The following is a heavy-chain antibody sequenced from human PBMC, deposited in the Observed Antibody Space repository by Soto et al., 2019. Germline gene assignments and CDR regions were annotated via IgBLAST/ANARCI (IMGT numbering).Heavy chain of an antibody. J-gene: IGHJ4*02. CDR2: IDPSGGST. Sequence: QVRLVQSGAEVKKPGASVSISCKTSGFTFTTYYIHWVRQAPGQGLEWMGMIDPSGGSTTYAQKLQGRITMNSDLSTSTVYMELSILRSEDTAVYYCARVPYDTTGYYAFWGQGTLVTVSS. V-gene: IGHV1-46*01. D-gene: IGHD3-22*01. CDR3: ARVPYDTTGYYAF. CDR1: GFTFTTYY.